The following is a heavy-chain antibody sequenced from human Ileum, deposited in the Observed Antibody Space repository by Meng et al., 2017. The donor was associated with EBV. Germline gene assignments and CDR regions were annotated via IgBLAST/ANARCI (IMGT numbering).Heavy chain of an antibody. CDR2: IWYDGSQE. J-gene: IGHJ4*02. V-gene: IGHV3-33*01. CDR3: ARDDYADTKVDFDY. D-gene: IGHD4-17*01. CDR1: GFTFSSYA. Sequence: VESGGGLVQPGRSLRLSCVASGFTFSSYAMHWVRQAPGKGLEWVAVIWYDGSQEYYADSVKGRFTISRDISKNTLSLQMNSLRAEDTAVYYCARDDYADTKVDFDYWGQGTLVTVSS.